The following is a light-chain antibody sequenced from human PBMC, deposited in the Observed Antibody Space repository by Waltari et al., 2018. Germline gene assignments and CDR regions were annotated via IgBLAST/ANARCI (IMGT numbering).Light chain of an antibody. V-gene: IGLV2-14*03. CDR2: DVS. CDR3: SSFTSASTVGVI. J-gene: IGLJ2*01. CDR1: SSHVGHYNY. Sequence: QSALTQPASVSGSPGQSTTIPCTGTSSHVGHYNYVSWYQQRPGKAPKLMIYDVSYRPSGISSRFSGSKSGSTASLTIYGLQAEDEADYYCSSFTSASTVGVIFGGGTKLTVL.